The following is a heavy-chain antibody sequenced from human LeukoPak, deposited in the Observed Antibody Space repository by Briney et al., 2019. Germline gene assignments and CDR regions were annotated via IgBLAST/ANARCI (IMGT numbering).Heavy chain of an antibody. V-gene: IGHV1-46*01. Sequence: ASVKVSCKASGYTFTSYYMHWVRQAPGQGLEWMGIINPSGGSTSYAQKFQGRVTMTRDTSTSTVYMELSSLRSEDTAVYYCARAGRFLEWLKGYYYYYYYMDVWGKGTTVTVSS. CDR3: ARAGRFLEWLKGYYYYYYYMDV. CDR1: GYTFTSYY. J-gene: IGHJ6*03. CDR2: INPSGGST. D-gene: IGHD3-3*01.